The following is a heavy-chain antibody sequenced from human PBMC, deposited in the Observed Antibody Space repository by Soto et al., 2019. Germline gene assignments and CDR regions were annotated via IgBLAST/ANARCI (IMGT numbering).Heavy chain of an antibody. CDR2: IIPILGIA. Sequence: QVQLVQSGAEVKKPGSSVKVSCKASGGTFSSYTISWVRQAPGQGLEWMGRIIPILGIANYAQKCQGRVTITADKSTSTAYMELSSLRSEDTAVYYCADELYGDYYFDYWGQGTLVTVSS. CDR1: GGTFSSYT. CDR3: ADELYGDYYFDY. V-gene: IGHV1-69*02. J-gene: IGHJ4*02. D-gene: IGHD4-17*01.